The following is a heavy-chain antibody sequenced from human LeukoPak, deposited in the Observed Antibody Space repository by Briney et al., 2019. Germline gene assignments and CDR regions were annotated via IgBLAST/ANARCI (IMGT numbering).Heavy chain of an antibody. CDR1: GFTFSSYA. CDR3: AKGSTMLRGLIDY. CDR2: TSASGGST. J-gene: IGHJ4*02. Sequence: GGSLRLSCAASGFTFSSYAMTWVRQAPGKGLEWVSATSASGGSTYYADSVKGRFTLSRDTSKSTLYLQMNSLRAEDTAVYYCAKGSTMLRGLIDYWGQGTLVTVSS. D-gene: IGHD3-10*01. V-gene: IGHV3-23*01.